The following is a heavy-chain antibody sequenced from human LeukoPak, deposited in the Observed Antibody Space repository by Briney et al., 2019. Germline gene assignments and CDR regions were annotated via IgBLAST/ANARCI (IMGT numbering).Heavy chain of an antibody. V-gene: IGHV3-7*01. J-gene: IGHJ4*02. Sequence: GGSLRLSCAASGFTFSSYWMSWVRQAPGKGLEWVANIKQDGSEKYYVDSVKGRFTISKDNAKNSLYLQMNSLRAEDTAVYYCARSAYSYYYDSSGYDYWGQGTLVTVSS. D-gene: IGHD3-22*01. CDR3: ARSAYSYYYDSSGYDY. CDR2: IKQDGSEK. CDR1: GFTFSSYW.